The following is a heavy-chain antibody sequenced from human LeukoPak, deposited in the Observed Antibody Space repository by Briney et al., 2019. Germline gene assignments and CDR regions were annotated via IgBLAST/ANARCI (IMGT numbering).Heavy chain of an antibody. CDR3: AKDRWYSSGWYPMEGY. V-gene: IGHV3-23*01. CDR1: GFTSSSYA. CDR2: ISGSGGST. Sequence: PGGSLRLSCAASGFTSSSYAMSWVRQAPGKGLEWVSAISGSGGSTYYADSVTGRFIISRDNSKNTLYLQMNSLRAEDTAVYYCAKDRWYSSGWYPMEGYWGQGTLVTVSS. D-gene: IGHD6-19*01. J-gene: IGHJ4*02.